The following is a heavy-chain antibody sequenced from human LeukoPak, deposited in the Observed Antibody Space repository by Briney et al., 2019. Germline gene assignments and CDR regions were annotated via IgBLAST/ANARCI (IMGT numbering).Heavy chain of an antibody. V-gene: IGHV3-48*03. CDR3: VRFGSRWFLDY. CDR2: ISSSSAI. Sequence: GGSPRLSCAAPGFTFSSYEKNWVRQAPGKGLEWVSYISSSSAIYYADSVKGRFTISRDNAKNSLYLQMNSLRAEDTAVYYCVRFGSRWFLDYWGQGTLVTVSS. CDR1: GFTFSSYE. D-gene: IGHD6-13*01. J-gene: IGHJ4*02.